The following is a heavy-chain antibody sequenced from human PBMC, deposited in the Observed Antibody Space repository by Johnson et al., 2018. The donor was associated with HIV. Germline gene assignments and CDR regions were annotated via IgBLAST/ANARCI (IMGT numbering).Heavy chain of an antibody. J-gene: IGHJ3*02. CDR3: VRVELGAFDI. V-gene: IGHV3-72*01. Sequence: VQLVESGGGLVQPGGSLRLSCAASGFTFSDHYMDWVCQAPGKGLEWVGRTRNKANSYTTEYAASVKGRFTISRDDSKNSLYLQMNSLKTEDTAVYYCVRVELGAFDIWGQVTMVTVSS. CDR1: GFTFSDHY. CDR2: TRNKANSYTT. D-gene: IGHD1-7*01.